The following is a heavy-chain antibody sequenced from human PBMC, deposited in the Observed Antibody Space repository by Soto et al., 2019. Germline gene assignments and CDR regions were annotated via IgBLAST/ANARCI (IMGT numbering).Heavy chain of an antibody. CDR2: ISAYNGNT. CDR1: GYTFTSNG. J-gene: IGHJ4*02. V-gene: IGHV1-18*01. Sequence: ASVKPSCKDSGYTFTSNGISWVRQAPGQGLEWMGWISAYNGNTNYAQKLQGRVTMTTDTSTSTAYMELRSLRSDDTAVYYCARGKQVVPAARFDYWGQGTLVTVSS. CDR3: ARGKQVVPAARFDY. D-gene: IGHD2-2*01.